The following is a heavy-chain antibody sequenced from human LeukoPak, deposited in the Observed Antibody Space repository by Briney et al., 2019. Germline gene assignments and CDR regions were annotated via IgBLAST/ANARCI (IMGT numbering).Heavy chain of an antibody. CDR2: IYPGDSDT. CDR1: GYSFTSYW. D-gene: IGHD5-18*01. CDR3: ARGWIQLGNWFDP. J-gene: IGHJ5*02. V-gene: IGHV5-51*01. Sequence: GESLKISRKGSGYSFTSYWIGWVRQMPGKGLEWMGIIYPGDSDTRYSPSFQGQVTISADKSISTAYLQWSSLKASDTAMYYCARGWIQLGNWFDPWGQGTLVTVSS.